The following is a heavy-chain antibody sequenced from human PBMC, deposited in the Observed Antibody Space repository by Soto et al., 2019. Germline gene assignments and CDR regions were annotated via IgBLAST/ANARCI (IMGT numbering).Heavy chain of an antibody. D-gene: IGHD3-22*01. J-gene: IGHJ4*02. Sequence: QVQLVESGGGVVQPGRSLRLSCAASGFTFSTYGMHWVRQPPGKGLEWVAVISSDGKSEHYADPVKGRFSISRDNSKNTLSLQMTSLRVEDTAVYYCAKTITTYSGDSRGRGAIVDYWGQGTLVTVSS. CDR3: AKTITTYSGDSRGRGAIVDY. CDR2: ISSDGKSE. CDR1: GFTFSTYG. V-gene: IGHV3-30*18.